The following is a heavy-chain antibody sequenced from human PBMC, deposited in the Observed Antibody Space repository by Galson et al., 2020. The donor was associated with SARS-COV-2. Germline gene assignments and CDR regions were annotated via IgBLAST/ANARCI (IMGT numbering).Heavy chain of an antibody. J-gene: IGHJ4*02. CDR3: ARDGQSSRGWAFDY. Sequence: GGSLRLSCAASGFTFSTYAMHWVRQAPGKGLEWVAVISNDGSNKYYADSVKGRFTISRDNSKNTVYLQMNNLRVDDTAVYYCARDGQSSRGWAFDYWGQGTLLTVSS. CDR1: GFTFSTYA. D-gene: IGHD6-19*01. V-gene: IGHV3-30*04. CDR2: ISNDGSNK.